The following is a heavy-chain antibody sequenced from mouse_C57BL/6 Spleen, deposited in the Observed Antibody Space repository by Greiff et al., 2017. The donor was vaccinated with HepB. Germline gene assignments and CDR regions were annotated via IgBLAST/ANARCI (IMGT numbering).Heavy chain of an antibody. D-gene: IGHD1-1*01. CDR1: GYAFSSSW. Sequence: VQLQQSGPELVKPGASVKISCKASGYAFSSSWMNWVKQRPGKGLEWIGRIYPGDGDTNYNGKFKGKATLTADKSSSTAYMQLSSLTSEDSAVYFCAREDTTNYFDYWGQGTTLTVSS. V-gene: IGHV1-82*01. J-gene: IGHJ2*01. CDR3: AREDTTNYFDY. CDR2: IYPGDGDT.